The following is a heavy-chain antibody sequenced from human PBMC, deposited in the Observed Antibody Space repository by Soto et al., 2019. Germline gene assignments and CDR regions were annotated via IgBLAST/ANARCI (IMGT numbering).Heavy chain of an antibody. CDR3: ARDASYYSLWSGYYPSRNGMDV. J-gene: IGHJ6*02. V-gene: IGHV3-33*01. Sequence: QVQVVESGGGVVQPGRSLRLSCAASGFTFSSFGMHWVRQAPGKGLVWVSLIWYDGSKKSYGDSVEGRFTISRDNSRNTVYLQMNSLRAHDTAVYYCARDASYYSLWSGYYPSRNGMDVWGQGTTVTVSS. CDR1: GFTFSSFG. D-gene: IGHD3-3*01. CDR2: IWYDGSKK.